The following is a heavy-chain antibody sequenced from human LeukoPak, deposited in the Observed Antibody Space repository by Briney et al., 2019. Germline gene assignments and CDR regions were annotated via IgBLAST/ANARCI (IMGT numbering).Heavy chain of an antibody. V-gene: IGHV5-10-1*01. CDR1: GYRFNSYW. CDR2: IYPSDYDA. D-gene: IGHD2-15*01. Sequence: EESLKISCKGSGYRFNSYWISWVRQMPGKGLEWMGGIYPSDYDANYSPSFQGHVTFSVDKSLTTAFLQWSSLKASDTAMYYCARGQGYCSGGSCFLYYFDYWGQGTLVTVSP. CDR3: ARGQGYCSGGSCFLYYFDY. J-gene: IGHJ4*02.